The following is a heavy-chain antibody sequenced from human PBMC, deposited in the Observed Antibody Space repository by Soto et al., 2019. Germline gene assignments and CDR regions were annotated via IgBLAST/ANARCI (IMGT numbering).Heavy chain of an antibody. CDR1: GFTFSSYG. CDR3: AKEYSSSSVWYLDL. CDR2: ISYDGSNK. V-gene: IGHV3-30*18. D-gene: IGHD6-6*01. Sequence: VQLVESGGGVVQPGRSLRLSCAASGFTFSSYGMHWVRQAPGKGLEWVAVISYDGSNKYYADSVKGRFTISRDNSKNTLYLQMNSLRAEDTAVYYCAKEYSSSSVWYLDLWGRGTLVTVSS. J-gene: IGHJ2*01.